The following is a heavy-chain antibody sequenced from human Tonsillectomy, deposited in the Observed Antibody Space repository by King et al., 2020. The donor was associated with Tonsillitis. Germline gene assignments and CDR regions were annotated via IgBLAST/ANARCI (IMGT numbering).Heavy chain of an antibody. CDR2: IYPGDSDT. CDR3: ARHQEVATINHWYFDL. J-gene: IGHJ2*01. Sequence: VQLVQSGAEVKKPGESLRISCKGSGYSFTNYWIAWVRQMPGKGLEWMGIIYPGDSDTRYSPSFQGQVTISADKSISTAYLQWSSLKASDTAMYYCARHQEVATINHWYFDLWGRGTLVTVSS. V-gene: IGHV5-51*01. D-gene: IGHD5-24*01. CDR1: GYSFTNYW.